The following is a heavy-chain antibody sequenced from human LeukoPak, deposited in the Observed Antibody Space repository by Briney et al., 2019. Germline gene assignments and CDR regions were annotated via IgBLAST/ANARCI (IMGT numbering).Heavy chain of an antibody. CDR1: GSSFTSYW. D-gene: IGHD1-26*01. Sequence: GGSLKISCKGSGSSFTSYWIGWVRQMPGKGLEWVSAISGSGGSTYYADSVKGRFTISRDNAKNSLYLQMNSLRAEDTALYHCARERTWGNAYDYWGQGTLVTVSS. V-gene: IGHV3-23*01. CDR3: ARERTWGNAYDY. J-gene: IGHJ4*02. CDR2: ISGSGGST.